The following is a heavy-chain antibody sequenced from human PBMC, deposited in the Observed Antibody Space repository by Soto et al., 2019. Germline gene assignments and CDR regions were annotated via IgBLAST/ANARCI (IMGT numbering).Heavy chain of an antibody. Sequence: GGSLRLSCAASGFTFSSYGMHWVRQAPGKGLEWVAVISYDGSNKYYADSVKGRFTISRDNSKNTLYLQMNSLRAEDTAVYYCAKEGDYYDSSGYYYDYWGQGTLVTVSS. V-gene: IGHV3-30*18. CDR2: ISYDGSNK. CDR1: GFTFSSYG. J-gene: IGHJ4*02. D-gene: IGHD3-22*01. CDR3: AKEGDYYDSSGYYYDY.